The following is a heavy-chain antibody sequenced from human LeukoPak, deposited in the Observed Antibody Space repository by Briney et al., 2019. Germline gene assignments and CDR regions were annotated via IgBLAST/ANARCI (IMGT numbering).Heavy chain of an antibody. D-gene: IGHD5-18*01. CDR3: ARQGYSYGYFIDY. Sequence: GESLQISCQGSGYSFTSYWIGWVRQMPGKGLEWMGIIYPGDSDTRYSPSFQGQVTISADKSISTAYLQWSSLKASDTAMYYCARQGYSYGYFIDYWGQGTLVTVSS. J-gene: IGHJ4*02. V-gene: IGHV5-51*01. CDR1: GYSFTSYW. CDR2: IYPGDSDT.